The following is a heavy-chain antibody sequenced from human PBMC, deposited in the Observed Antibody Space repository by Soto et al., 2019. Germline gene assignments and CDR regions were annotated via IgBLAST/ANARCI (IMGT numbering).Heavy chain of an antibody. Sequence: SETLCLTCTFSGVTISSYYWSWIRQPTGKGLEWIGYIYYSGSTNYNPSLKSRVTISVDTSKNQFSLKLSSVTAADTAVYYCARRGPPLMVRGVVNWFDPWGQGTLVTVSS. CDR1: GVTISSYY. CDR3: ARRGPPLMVRGVVNWFDP. J-gene: IGHJ5*02. CDR2: IYYSGST. V-gene: IGHV4-59*12. D-gene: IGHD3-10*01.